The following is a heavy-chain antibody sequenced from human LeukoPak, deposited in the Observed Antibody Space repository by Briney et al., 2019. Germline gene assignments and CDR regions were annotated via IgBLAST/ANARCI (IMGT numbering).Heavy chain of an antibody. Sequence: SETLSLTCTVSGDSISSYYWSWIRQPAGKGLEWIGRIYTSGSTNYNPSLKSRVTMSVDTSKNQFSLKLSSVTAADTAVYYCARVHLYDSSGYYMGGFDYWGQGTLVTVSS. V-gene: IGHV4-4*07. CDR3: ARVHLYDSSGYYMGGFDY. CDR2: IYTSGST. CDR1: GDSISSYY. J-gene: IGHJ4*02. D-gene: IGHD3-22*01.